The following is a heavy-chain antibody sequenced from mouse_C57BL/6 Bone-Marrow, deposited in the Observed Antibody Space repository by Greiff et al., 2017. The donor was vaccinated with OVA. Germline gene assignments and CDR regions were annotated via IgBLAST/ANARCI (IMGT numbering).Heavy chain of an antibody. D-gene: IGHD1-1*01. CDR2: IDPENGDT. CDR1: GFTIKDDY. CDR3: TTCYGSSYEYLDY. V-gene: IGHV14-4*01. Sequence: VQLQQSGAELVRPGASVKLSCTASGFTIKDDYMHWVKQRPEQGLEWIGWIDPENGDTEYASKFQGKATITEATSSNTAYLQISSLTSEDTAVYYGTTCYGSSYEYLDYWGQGTTLTVSS. J-gene: IGHJ2*01.